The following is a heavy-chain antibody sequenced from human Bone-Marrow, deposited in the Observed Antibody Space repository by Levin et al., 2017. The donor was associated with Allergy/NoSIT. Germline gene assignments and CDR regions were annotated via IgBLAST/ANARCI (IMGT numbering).Heavy chain of an antibody. V-gene: IGHV6-1*01. CDR1: GDSVSSNSAA. J-gene: IGHJ4*02. D-gene: IGHD5-18*01. CDR3: ARGGYSYGSQGFDS. Sequence: SETLSLTCAISGDSVSSNSAAWNWIRQSPSRGLEWLGRTYYRSKWFNDYAVSVKSRITINPDTSRNQVSLQLNSVTPEDTAVYYCARGGYSYGSQGFDSWDQGTLVTVSS. CDR2: TYYRSKWFN.